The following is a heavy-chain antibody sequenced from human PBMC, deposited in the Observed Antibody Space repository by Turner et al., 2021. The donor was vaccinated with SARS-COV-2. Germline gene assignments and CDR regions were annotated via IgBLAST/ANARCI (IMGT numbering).Heavy chain of an antibody. V-gene: IGHV1-2*02. Sequence: QVQLVQSGAEVKKPGASVKVSCKASGYTFTGYYMHWVRQAPGQGLEWMGLINPNSGGTNYAQKFQGRVTMTRDTSISTAYMDLSRLRSDDTAVYYCAREGAPVSSSSRVWFDPWGQGTLVTVSS. J-gene: IGHJ5*02. CDR2: INPNSGGT. CDR3: AREGAPVSSSSRVWFDP. D-gene: IGHD6-6*01. CDR1: GYTFTGYY.